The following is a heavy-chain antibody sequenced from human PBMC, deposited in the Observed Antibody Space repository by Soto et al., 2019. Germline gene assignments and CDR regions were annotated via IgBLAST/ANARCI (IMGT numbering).Heavy chain of an antibody. Sequence: QVQLQESGPRLVKPSETLSLTCTVSGASIGASYWSWIRQSPGKGLEWMGYIFYSGSSNYSPSLSSRVSITVDSSKTPVALTLTSVTAADTAVYYLARVSTVTTLDYWVLGMLVTVSS. CDR1: GASIGASY. CDR2: IFYSGSS. CDR3: ARVSTVTTLDY. D-gene: IGHD4-17*01. V-gene: IGHV4-59*01. J-gene: IGHJ4*01.